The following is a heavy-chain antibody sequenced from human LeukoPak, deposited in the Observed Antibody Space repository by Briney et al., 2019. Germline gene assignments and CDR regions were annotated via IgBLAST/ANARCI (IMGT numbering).Heavy chain of an antibody. Sequence: GGSLRLSCAASGFTFSSYAMHWVRQAPGKGLEWVAVISYDGSNKYYADSVKGRFTISRDNSKNTLYLQMNSLRAEDTAVYYCARQGPSGHSSGFLDYWGQGTLVTVSS. CDR3: ARQGPSGHSSGFLDY. CDR1: GFTFSSYA. CDR2: ISYDGSNK. D-gene: IGHD6-19*01. J-gene: IGHJ4*02. V-gene: IGHV3-30-3*01.